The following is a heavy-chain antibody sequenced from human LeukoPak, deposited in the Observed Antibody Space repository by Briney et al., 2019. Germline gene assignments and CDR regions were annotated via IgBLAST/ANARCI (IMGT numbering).Heavy chain of an antibody. CDR3: ATLGAAGASDY. CDR1: GGSISSYY. V-gene: IGHV4-59*01. CDR2: IYYSGST. J-gene: IGHJ4*02. Sequence: SETLSLTSTVSGGSISSYYWSWIRQPPGKGLEWIGYIYYSGSTNYNPSLKSRVTISVDTSENQFSLKLSSVTAADTAVYYCATLGAAGASDYWGRGTLVTVSS. D-gene: IGHD3-10*01.